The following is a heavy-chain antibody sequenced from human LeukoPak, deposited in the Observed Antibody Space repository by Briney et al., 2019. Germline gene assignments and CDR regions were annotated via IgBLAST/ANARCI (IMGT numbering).Heavy chain of an antibody. CDR2: IKQDGSEK. D-gene: IGHD1-20*01. V-gene: IGHV3-7*01. CDR1: GFTFSSYW. Sequence: GGPLRLSCAASGFTFSSYWMSWVPRAPGRGLEGVANIKQDGSEKYYVDSVKGRFTISRDNAKNSLYLQMNSLRDEDTAVYYCASERRYNWNERDYWGQGTLVTVSS. CDR3: ASERRYNWNERDY. J-gene: IGHJ4*02.